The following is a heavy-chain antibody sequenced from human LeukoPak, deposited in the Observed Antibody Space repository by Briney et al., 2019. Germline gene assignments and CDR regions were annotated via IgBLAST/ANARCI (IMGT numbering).Heavy chain of an antibody. Sequence: GGSLRLSCAASGFTFSSYWMSWVRQAPGKGLEWVANIKQDGSEKYYVDSVKGRFTISRDNAKNSLYLQMNSLRAEDTAVYYCARDLKQWELHAFDIWGQGTMVTVSS. CDR1: GFTFSSYW. V-gene: IGHV3-7*01. CDR2: IKQDGSEK. J-gene: IGHJ3*02. CDR3: ARDLKQWELHAFDI. D-gene: IGHD1-26*01.